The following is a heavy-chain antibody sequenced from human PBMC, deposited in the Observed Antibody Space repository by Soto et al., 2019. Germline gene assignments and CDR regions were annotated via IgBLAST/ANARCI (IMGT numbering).Heavy chain of an antibody. J-gene: IGHJ6*02. V-gene: IGHV3-30-3*01. CDR3: ARDRLRYNWNDFPYYYYGMHV. Sequence: QVQLVESGGGVVQPGRSLRLSCAASGFTFSSYAMHWVRQAPGKGLEWVAVISYDGSNKYYADSVKGRFTISRDNSKNTPYLPMNRLRAEDTAVYYCARDRLRYNWNDFPYYYYGMHVWGQGTTVTVSS. CDR1: GFTFSSYA. D-gene: IGHD1-1*01. CDR2: ISYDGSNK.